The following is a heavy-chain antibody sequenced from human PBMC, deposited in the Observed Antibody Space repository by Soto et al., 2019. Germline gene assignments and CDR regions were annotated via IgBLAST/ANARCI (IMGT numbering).Heavy chain of an antibody. V-gene: IGHV1-69*02. J-gene: IGHJ4*02. CDR3: GDSHNNCSGCSCIDY. CDR2: IIPILGIA. D-gene: IGHD2-15*01. Sequence: SVKVSCKASGGTFSSYTISWVRQAPGQGLEWMGRIIPILGIANYAQKFQGRVTITADKSTSTAYMELSSLRSEDTAVYYCGDSHNNCSGCSCIDYWGQGTLVTVSS. CDR1: GGTFSSYT.